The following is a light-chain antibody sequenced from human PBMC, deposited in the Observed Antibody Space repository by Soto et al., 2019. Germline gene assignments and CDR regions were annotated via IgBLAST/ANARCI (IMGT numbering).Light chain of an antibody. CDR2: DVS. CDR1: SSDVGGYNY. V-gene: IGLV2-14*01. J-gene: IGLJ1*01. CDR3: SSYTSSSTRV. Sequence: QYALTQPASVSGSPGQSITISCTGTSSDVGGYNYVSWYQQHPGKAPKLMIYDVSNRPSGVSNRFSGSKSANTASLTISGRQAEDEADYYCSSYTSSSTRVFGTGTKVTVL.